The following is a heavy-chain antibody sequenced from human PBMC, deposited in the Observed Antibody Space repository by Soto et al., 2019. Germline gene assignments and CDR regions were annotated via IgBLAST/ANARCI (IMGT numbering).Heavy chain of an antibody. CDR1: GFTFSGYW. Sequence: EAQLVESGGGLVQPGGSLRLSCAASGFTFSGYWMSWLRQAPGKGLEWVANVKQDGSEIYYVDSVKGRFTMFRDNAKNSLYLQMNSLRAEDTAVYYCANSGSQDNFGIWGQGTKVTVSS. V-gene: IGHV3-7*03. CDR2: VKQDGSEI. D-gene: IGHD1-26*01. CDR3: ANSGSQDNFGI. J-gene: IGHJ3*02.